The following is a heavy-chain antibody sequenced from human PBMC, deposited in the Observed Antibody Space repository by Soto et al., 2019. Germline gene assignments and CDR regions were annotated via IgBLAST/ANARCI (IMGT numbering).Heavy chain of an antibody. CDR2: INHSGST. D-gene: IGHD2-2*01. J-gene: IGHJ4*02. V-gene: IGHV4-34*01. CDR1: GGSFSGYY. Sequence: SETLSLTCAVYGGSFSGYYWSWIRQPPGKGLEWIGEINHSGSTNYNPSLKSRVTISVDTSKNQFSLKLSSVTAADTAVYYCARWGIVVVPAAKRRGDYWGQGTLVTVSS. CDR3: ARWGIVVVPAAKRRGDY.